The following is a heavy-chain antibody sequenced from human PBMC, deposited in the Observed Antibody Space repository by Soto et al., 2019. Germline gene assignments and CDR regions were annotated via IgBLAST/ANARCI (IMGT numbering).Heavy chain of an antibody. CDR3: ARRLGEHTKGLYCYYMDV. V-gene: IGHV4-59*08. J-gene: IGHJ6*03. D-gene: IGHD3-16*01. CDR1: GSSISNYY. Sequence: SETLSLTCSVSGSSISNYYWSWIRQPPGKGLEWIGYISHSGITNYNPSLKSRVTISVDTSKNQFSLKLSSVTAADTAVYYCARRLGEHTKGLYCYYMDVWGRGTTVTVSS. CDR2: ISHSGIT.